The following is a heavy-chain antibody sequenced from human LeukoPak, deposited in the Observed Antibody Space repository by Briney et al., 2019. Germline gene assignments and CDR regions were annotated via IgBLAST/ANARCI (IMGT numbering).Heavy chain of an antibody. J-gene: IGHJ4*02. CDR2: INPSGGST. CDR3: ARDLVSPEGY. D-gene: IGHD2-21*01. CDR1: GYTFTNYT. Sequence: GASVKVSCKASGYTFTNYTLNWVRQAPGQGLEWMGIINPSGGSTSYAQKFQGRVTMTRDTSTSTVYMELSSLRSEDTAVYYCARDLVSPEGYWGQGTLVTVSS. V-gene: IGHV1-46*01.